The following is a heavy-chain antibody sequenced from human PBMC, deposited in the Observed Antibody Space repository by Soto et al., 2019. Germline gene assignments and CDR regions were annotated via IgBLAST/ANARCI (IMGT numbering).Heavy chain of an antibody. D-gene: IGHD1-20*01. J-gene: IGHJ5*02. CDR1: GGSFSGYY. Sequence: PSETLSLTCAVYGGSFSGYYWSWIRQPPGKGLEWIGEINHSGSTNYNPSLKSRVTISVDTSKNQFSLKLSSLTSEDTAVYYCTTDNWNYNWFDPWGQGTLVTVSS. CDR3: TTDNWNYNWFDP. V-gene: IGHV4-34*01. CDR2: INHSGST.